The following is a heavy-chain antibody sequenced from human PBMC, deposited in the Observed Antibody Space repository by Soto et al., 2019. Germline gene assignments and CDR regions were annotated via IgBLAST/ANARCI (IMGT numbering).Heavy chain of an antibody. Sequence: GGSLRLSCAASGFTFSSYSMNWVRQAPGKGLEWVSSISSSSSYTYYADSVKGRFTISRDNAKNSLYLQMNSLRAEDTAVYYCARGAYDFWSGVYYYYYYMDVWGKGTTVTVSS. CDR1: GFTFSSYS. CDR3: ARGAYDFWSGVYYYYYYMDV. V-gene: IGHV3-21*01. D-gene: IGHD3-3*01. CDR2: ISSSSSYT. J-gene: IGHJ6*03.